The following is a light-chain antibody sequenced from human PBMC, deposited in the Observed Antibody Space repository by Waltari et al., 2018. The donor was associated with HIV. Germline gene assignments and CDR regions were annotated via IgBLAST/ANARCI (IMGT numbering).Light chain of an antibody. CDR3: AALDDSLIDQVV. J-gene: IGLJ2*01. CDR2: INN. V-gene: IGLV1-47*01. Sequence: QSVLTPPPSASGPPGQRVTISCSARRSNVGNNYVYWYQQLPRTAPQLLISINNLRPAGVPDRCSASKSGTSASLAISGLRSEDEADYYCAALDDSLIDQVVFGGGTKLTGL. CDR1: RSNVGNNY.